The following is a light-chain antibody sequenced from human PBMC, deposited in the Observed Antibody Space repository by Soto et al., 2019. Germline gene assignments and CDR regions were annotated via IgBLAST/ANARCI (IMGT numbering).Light chain of an antibody. CDR3: CSYAGSSTAV. CDR2: EGS. Sequence: QSALTQPASVSGSPGQSITISCTGTSSDVGTYNLVSWYQQHPGKAPKVMIYEGSKRPSGVSNRFSGSKSGNKASLTIFGPQAEDEADYYCCSYAGSSTAVFGGGTKVTVL. CDR1: SSDVGTYNL. V-gene: IGLV2-23*01. J-gene: IGLJ3*02.